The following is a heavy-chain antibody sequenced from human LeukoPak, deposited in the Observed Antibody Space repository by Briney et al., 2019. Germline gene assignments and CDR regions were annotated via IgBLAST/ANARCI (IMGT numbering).Heavy chain of an antibody. J-gene: IGHJ4*02. D-gene: IGHD5-18*01. Sequence: SETLSLTRTVSGGSISSHYWSWLRQTPGKGLEWIAYLYDSVRTKDNPSLKGRVTLSADTSKNQHSLRLSSVTAADTAVYYCATIKRGDIYGYFDFWGQGILVTVSS. V-gene: IGHV4-59*11. CDR1: GGSISSHY. CDR3: ATIKRGDIYGYFDF. CDR2: LYDSVRT.